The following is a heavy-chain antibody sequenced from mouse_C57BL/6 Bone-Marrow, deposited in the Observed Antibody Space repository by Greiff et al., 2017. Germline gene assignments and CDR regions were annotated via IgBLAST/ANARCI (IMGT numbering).Heavy chain of an antibody. CDR1: GFTFSDYY. J-gene: IGHJ3*01. Sequence: EVQLQESGGGLVQPGGSLKLSCAASGFTFSDYYMYWVRQTPEKRLEWVAYISNGGGSTYYPDTVKGRFTISRDNAKNTLYLQMSRLKSEDTAMYYCASPYYGSSPFAYWGQGTLVTVSA. CDR3: ASPYYGSSPFAY. V-gene: IGHV5-12*01. CDR2: ISNGGGST. D-gene: IGHD1-1*01.